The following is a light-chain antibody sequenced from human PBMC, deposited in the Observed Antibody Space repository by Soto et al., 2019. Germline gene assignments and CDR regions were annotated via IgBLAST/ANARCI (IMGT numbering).Light chain of an antibody. J-gene: IGLJ2*01. Sequence: QSALTQPPSASGSPGQSVTISCTGTSSDVGGYNYVSWYQQHPGKAPKVMIYDVNKRPSGVPDRFSGSKSGTSASLAITGLQAEDEADYYCQSYDSSLSGVVFGGGTKLTVL. CDR1: SSDVGGYNY. V-gene: IGLV2-8*01. CDR3: QSYDSSLSGVV. CDR2: DVN.